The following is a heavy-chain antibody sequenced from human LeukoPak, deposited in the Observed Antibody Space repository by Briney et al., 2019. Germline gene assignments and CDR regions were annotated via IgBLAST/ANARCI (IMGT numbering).Heavy chain of an antibody. CDR2: INAGNGNT. V-gene: IGHV1-3*01. CDR3: ARGRPYGDASGMDV. Sequence: GSVKVSCKASGYTYTSYAMHWVRQAPGQKLEWMGWINAGNGNTKYSQKFQGRVTITRDTSASTAYMELSSLRSEDTAVYYCARGRPYGDASGMDVWGKGTTVTVSS. D-gene: IGHD4-17*01. CDR1: GYTYTSYA. J-gene: IGHJ6*04.